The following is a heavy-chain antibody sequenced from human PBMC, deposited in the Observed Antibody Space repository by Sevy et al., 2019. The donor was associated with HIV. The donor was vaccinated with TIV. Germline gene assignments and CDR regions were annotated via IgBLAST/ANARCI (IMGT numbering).Heavy chain of an antibody. J-gene: IGHJ4*02. CDR3: VRAVAAHGSF. D-gene: IGHD6-13*01. CDR1: GFSLNTYW. V-gene: IGHV3-7*01. Sequence: GGSLRLSCAASGFSLNTYWMSWVRQAPGKGLEWVANIKQDGSGTYYVDSVKGRFTISRDNARNFLFLQMNSLRAEDTARYYCVRAVAAHGSFWGQGTLVTVSS. CDR2: IKQDGSGT.